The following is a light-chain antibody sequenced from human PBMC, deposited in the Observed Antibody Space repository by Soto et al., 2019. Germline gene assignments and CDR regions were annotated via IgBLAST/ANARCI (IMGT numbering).Light chain of an antibody. CDR2: VAS. Sequence: DIQMTQSPSTLSASVGDRVTITCRASQTISNWLAWYQQEPGKAPKLLIYVASSLRSGVPSRFSGSGFATDFTLTISSLQPDDFATYYCQQYSIYPYTFGQGTKLEIK. CDR1: QTISNW. J-gene: IGKJ2*01. CDR3: QQYSIYPYT. V-gene: IGKV1-5*01.